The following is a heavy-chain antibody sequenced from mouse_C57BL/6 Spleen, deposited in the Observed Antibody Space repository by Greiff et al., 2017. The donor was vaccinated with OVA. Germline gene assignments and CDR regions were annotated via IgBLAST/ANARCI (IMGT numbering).Heavy chain of an antibody. Sequence: VQLQQSGPELVKPGASVKIPCKASGYTFTDYNMDWVKQSHGKSLEWIGDIHPNNGGTIYNQKFKGKATLTVDNSSSTAYMELRRLTAEDTAVYYCAREITKGLDYWGQGTTLTVSS. D-gene: IGHD2-4*01. CDR2: IHPNNGGT. J-gene: IGHJ2*01. CDR3: AREITKGLDY. V-gene: IGHV1-18*01. CDR1: GYTFTDYN.